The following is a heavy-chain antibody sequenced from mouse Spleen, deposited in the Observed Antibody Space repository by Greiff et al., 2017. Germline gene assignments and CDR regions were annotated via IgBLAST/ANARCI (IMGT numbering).Heavy chain of an antibody. Sequence: DVMLVESGGGLVQPGGSLSLSCAASGFTFTDYYMSWVRQPPGKALEWLGFIRNKANGYTTEYSASVKGRFTISRDNSQSILYLQMNALRAEDSATYYCARRYYYGSSWYFDVWGAGTTVTVSS. CDR2: IRNKANGYTT. CDR1: GFTFTDYY. V-gene: IGHV7-3*01. J-gene: IGHJ1*01. CDR3: ARRYYYGSSWYFDV. D-gene: IGHD1-1*01.